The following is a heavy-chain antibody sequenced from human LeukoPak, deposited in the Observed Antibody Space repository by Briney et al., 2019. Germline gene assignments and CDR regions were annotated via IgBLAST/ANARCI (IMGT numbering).Heavy chain of an antibody. J-gene: IGHJ4*02. CDR1: GFTFSSYA. V-gene: IGHV3-23*01. CDR3: AKPPPRFLEWLFYFDY. Sequence: PGGSLRLSCAASGFTFSSYAMSWVRQAPGKGLEWVLAISGSGGSTYYADSVKGRFTIPRDNSKNTLYLQMNSLRAEDTAVYYCAKPPPRFLEWLFYFDYWGQGTLVTVSS. CDR2: ISGSGGST. D-gene: IGHD3-3*01.